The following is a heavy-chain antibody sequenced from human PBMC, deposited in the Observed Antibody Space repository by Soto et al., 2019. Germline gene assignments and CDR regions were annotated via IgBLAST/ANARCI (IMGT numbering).Heavy chain of an antibody. Sequence: GGSLRLSCAASGFTFSSYAMSWVRQAPGKGLEWVSAISGSGGSTYYADSVKGRFTISRDNSKNTLYLQMNSLRAEDTAVYYCAKDSSIAVAGTISPDDYWGQGTLVTVSS. J-gene: IGHJ4*02. CDR3: AKDSSIAVAGTISPDDY. V-gene: IGHV3-23*01. CDR2: ISGSGGST. CDR1: GFTFSSYA. D-gene: IGHD6-19*01.